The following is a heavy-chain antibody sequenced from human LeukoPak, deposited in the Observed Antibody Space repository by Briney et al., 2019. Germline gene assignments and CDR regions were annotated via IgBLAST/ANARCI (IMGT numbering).Heavy chain of an antibody. CDR3: SGSNWLDT. CDR2: TNGDGSNS. CDR1: GFRFSNVW. D-gene: IGHD3-10*01. V-gene: IGHV3-74*01. J-gene: IGHJ5*02. Sequence: GGSLTHSYTASGFRFSNVWRPRVPPDQEKELMWLSRTNGDGSNSKYADFVRGRFTISRDNARSTLYLQMNSLRVEDTAIYYCSGSNWLDTCGQGTPFT.